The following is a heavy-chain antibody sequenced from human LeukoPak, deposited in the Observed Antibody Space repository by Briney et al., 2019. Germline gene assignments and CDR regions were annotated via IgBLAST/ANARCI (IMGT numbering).Heavy chain of an antibody. D-gene: IGHD3-22*01. V-gene: IGHV3-23*01. Sequence: PGGSLRLSCAASGFTFSSYAMSWVRQAPGKGLEWVSAISGSGGSTYYADSVKGRFTISRDNSKNTLYLQMNSLRAEDTAVYYCAKDPEDSSGYPGIFDYWGQGTLVTVSS. CDR3: AKDPEDSSGYPGIFDY. CDR1: GFTFSSYA. J-gene: IGHJ4*02. CDR2: ISGSGGST.